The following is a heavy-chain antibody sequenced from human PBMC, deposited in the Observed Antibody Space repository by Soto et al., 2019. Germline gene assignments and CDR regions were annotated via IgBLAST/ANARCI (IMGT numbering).Heavy chain of an antibody. CDR1: GYTFTNYY. CDR3: ARGLAAGDY. J-gene: IGHJ4*02. V-gene: IGHV1-46*01. CDR2: INPNGGST. D-gene: IGHD6-13*01. Sequence: QVQLVQSGAEVKNPGASVKASCKASGYTFTNYYIHWVRQAPGQGLEWMAIINPNGGSTNYAQKFQGRVTLARDTFTSTVYMELSSLRSEDTAIYYCARGLAAGDYWGQGTLVTVSS.